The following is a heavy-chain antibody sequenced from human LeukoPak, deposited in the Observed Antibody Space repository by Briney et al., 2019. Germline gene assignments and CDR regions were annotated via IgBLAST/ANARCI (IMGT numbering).Heavy chain of an antibody. V-gene: IGHV1-18*01. Sequence: GASVKVSCKASGGTFSSYAISWVRQAPGQGLEWMGWISAYNGITDYAHQVQGRVTMTTDISTRTAYMELRSLRSDDTAVYYCARASSVGAPREEGYWGQGTLVTVSS. CDR2: ISAYNGIT. J-gene: IGHJ4*02. CDR1: GGTFSSYA. CDR3: ARASSVGAPREEGY. D-gene: IGHD1-26*01.